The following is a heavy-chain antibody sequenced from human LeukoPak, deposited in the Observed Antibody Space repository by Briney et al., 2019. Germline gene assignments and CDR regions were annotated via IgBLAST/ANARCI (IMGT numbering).Heavy chain of an antibody. CDR1: AFVFSGYS. Sequence: GGSLRLSCEASAFVFSGYSMNWVRQAPGKGLGWVAVIWYDGSNKYYADSVKGRFTISRDNSKNTLYLQMNSLRAEDTAVYYCASGAMVRGVIPISDYWGQGTLVTVSS. CDR2: IWYDGSNK. CDR3: ASGAMVRGVIPISDY. J-gene: IGHJ4*02. V-gene: IGHV3-33*08. D-gene: IGHD3-10*01.